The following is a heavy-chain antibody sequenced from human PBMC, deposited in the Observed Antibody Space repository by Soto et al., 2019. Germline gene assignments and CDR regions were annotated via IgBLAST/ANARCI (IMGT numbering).Heavy chain of an antibody. Sequence: QVQLQESGPGLVKPSQTLSLTCTVSGGSISSGDYYWSWIRQPPGKGLEWIGYIYYSGSTYYNPSLTSRVTISVDTSKNQFSLKLSSVTAADTAVYYCARGGKRGYSYGRHQYYYYYGMDVWGQGTTVTVSS. D-gene: IGHD5-18*01. CDR2: IYYSGST. CDR3: ARGGKRGYSYGRHQYYYYYGMDV. J-gene: IGHJ6*02. V-gene: IGHV4-30-4*01. CDR1: GGSISSGDYY.